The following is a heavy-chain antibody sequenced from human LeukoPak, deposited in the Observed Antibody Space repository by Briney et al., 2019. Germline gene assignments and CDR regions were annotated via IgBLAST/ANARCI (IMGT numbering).Heavy chain of an antibody. D-gene: IGHD3-22*01. J-gene: IGHJ6*03. CDR2: IYGSGIA. Sequence: SETLSLTCTVSGGSIISNYWSWIRQSAGTGLEWIGRIYGSGIADYNPSLKSRVTMSLDTSRKQFSLRLTSVTAADTAVYYCARLKFYDSTGYSPGYYMDVWGKGTTVSVFS. V-gene: IGHV4-4*07. CDR1: GGSIISNY. CDR3: ARLKFYDSTGYSPGYYMDV.